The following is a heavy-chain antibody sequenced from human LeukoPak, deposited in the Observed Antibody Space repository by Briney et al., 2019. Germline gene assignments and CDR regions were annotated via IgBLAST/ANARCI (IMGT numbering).Heavy chain of an antibody. D-gene: IGHD2-2*02. J-gene: IGHJ5*02. CDR3: ARAGYCSSTSCYSWLDP. Sequence: ASVKVSCKASGYTFTGYYMHWVRQAPGQGLEWMGWINPNSGGTNYAQKFQGRVTMTRDTSISTAYMELSRLRSDDTAVYYCARAGYCSSTSCYSWLDPWGQGTLVTVSS. V-gene: IGHV1-2*02. CDR2: INPNSGGT. CDR1: GYTFTGYY.